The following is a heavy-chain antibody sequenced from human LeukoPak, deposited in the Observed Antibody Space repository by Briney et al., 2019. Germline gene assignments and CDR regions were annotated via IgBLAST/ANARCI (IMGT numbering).Heavy chain of an antibody. V-gene: IGHV3-30*02. D-gene: IGHD3-16*01. Sequence: GGSLRLSCAASGFTFSSYGMHWVRQAPGKGLEWVAFIRYDGSNKYYADSVKGRFTICRDNSKNTLYLQMNSLRAEDTAVYYCAKGAAFTDYVWGSSFGDYWGQGTMVTVSS. CDR3: AKGAAFTDYVWGSSFGDY. CDR2: IRYDGSNK. CDR1: GFTFSSYG. J-gene: IGHJ4*02.